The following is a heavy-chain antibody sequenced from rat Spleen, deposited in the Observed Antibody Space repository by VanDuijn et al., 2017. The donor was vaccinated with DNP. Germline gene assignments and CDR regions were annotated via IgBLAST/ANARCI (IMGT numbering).Heavy chain of an antibody. Sequence: EVQLVESGGGLVQPGRSLKLSCAASGFTFSNCNMAWVRQAPGKGLEWIGEINKDSSTMNYTPSLKYKFTISRDNAQNTLYLQMSKLGSEDTAIYYCARLGWHGWFAYWGQGTLVTVSS. V-gene: IGHV4-2*01. CDR2: INKDSSTM. D-gene: IGHD1-11*01. CDR1: GFTFSNCN. CDR3: ARLGWHGWFAY. J-gene: IGHJ3*01.